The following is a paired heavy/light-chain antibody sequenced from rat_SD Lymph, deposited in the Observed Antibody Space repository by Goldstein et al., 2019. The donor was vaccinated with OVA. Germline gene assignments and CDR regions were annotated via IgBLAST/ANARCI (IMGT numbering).Light chain of an antibody. J-gene: IGKJ5*01. V-gene: IGKV12S11*01. Sequence: DIQMTQSPHSLSASLGETVSIECRTSEGISNYLAWYQQKPGKSPQVLIYYASSLQDGVPSRFSGSGSGTQYSLKISNMQPEDEGVYYCQQGYKYPLTFGSGTKLEIK. CDR1: EGISNY. CDR2: YAS. CDR3: QQGYKYPLT.
Heavy chain of an antibody. V-gene: IGHV5S23*01. CDR2: ITHGSTTS. D-gene: IGHD1-12*02. CDR1: GFTFSDYY. Sequence: EVQLVESGGGLVQPGRSLRLSCAASGFTFSDYYMAWVRQAPTKGLEWVASITHGSTTSYYRDSVRGRFTISRDNAESTLYLQMDSLRSEDTATYFCTRGPLYYAGTYVMDAWGQGASVTVSS. CDR3: TRGPLYYAGTYVMDA. J-gene: IGHJ4*01.